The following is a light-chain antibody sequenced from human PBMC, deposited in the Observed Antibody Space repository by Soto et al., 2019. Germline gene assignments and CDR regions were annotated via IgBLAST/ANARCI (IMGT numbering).Light chain of an antibody. V-gene: IGLV2-14*01. CDR2: ELS. CDR1: SSDVDTYKY. CDR3: CSYAGSTTRVQ. Sequence: QSALTQPASVSGSPGQSITISCTGTSSDVDTYKYVSWYQQHPGKAPKLMIYELSYRPSGVSDRFSGSKSGNTASLTISGLQAEDEADYYCCSYAGSTTRVQFGGGTKVTVL. J-gene: IGLJ2*01.